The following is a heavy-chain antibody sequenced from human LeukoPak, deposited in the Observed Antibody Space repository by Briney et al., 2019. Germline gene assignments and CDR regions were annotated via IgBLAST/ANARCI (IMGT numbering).Heavy chain of an antibody. CDR2: INPSGGIT. J-gene: IGHJ6*02. CDR3: ARSDGMEGHYYHGMDV. V-gene: IGHV1-46*01. D-gene: IGHD1-26*01. Sequence: ASVKVSCKASGYTFTSYYMHWVRQAPGQGLEWMGIINPSGGITSYAQKFQGRVTMTSDTSTSTVYMELSSLRSEDTAVYYCARSDGMEGHYYHGMDVWGQGTTVTVSS. CDR1: GYTFTSYY.